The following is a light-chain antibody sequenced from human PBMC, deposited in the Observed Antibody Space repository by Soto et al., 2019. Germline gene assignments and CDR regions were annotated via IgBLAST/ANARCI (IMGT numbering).Light chain of an antibody. Sequence: QSALTQPASVSGSPGQSITISCTGTSSDVGGYNFVSWYQQHPGKAPKLMIFEVTSRPSGVSNRFSGSKSGNTASLTISGLQPEDEADYYCSSYTTSSTLVFGTGTKVTDL. V-gene: IGLV2-14*03. CDR1: SSDVGGYNF. CDR2: EVT. J-gene: IGLJ1*01. CDR3: SSYTTSSTLV.